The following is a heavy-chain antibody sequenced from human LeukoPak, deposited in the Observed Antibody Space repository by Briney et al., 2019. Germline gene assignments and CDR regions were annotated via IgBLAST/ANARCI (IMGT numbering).Heavy chain of an antibody. CDR3: ARLYGSGSYSYFDY. J-gene: IGHJ4*02. CDR1: GYSLMNYW. D-gene: IGHD3-10*01. V-gene: IGHV5-51*01. CDR2: IYRSDSNT. Sequence: GESLKISCKGSGYSLMNYWIAWVRQMPGKGLEWMGIIYRSDSNTRYSPSFQGQVTISADTSISTAYLQWSSLKASDTAMYYCARLYGSGSYSYFDYWGQGTLVTVSS.